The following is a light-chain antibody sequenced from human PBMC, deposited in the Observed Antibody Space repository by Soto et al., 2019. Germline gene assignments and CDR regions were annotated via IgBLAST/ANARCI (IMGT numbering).Light chain of an antibody. CDR3: QQYNNWPRT. CDR2: VAS. V-gene: IGKV3-15*01. Sequence: EIVMTQSPAPLSVSPGERATLSCRASQSVGSNLAWYQQKPGQAPRLLIYVASTRATGIPARFSGSGSGAEFTLTISSLQSEDFAVYYCQQYNNWPRTFGQGTMVEIK. J-gene: IGKJ1*01. CDR1: QSVGSN.